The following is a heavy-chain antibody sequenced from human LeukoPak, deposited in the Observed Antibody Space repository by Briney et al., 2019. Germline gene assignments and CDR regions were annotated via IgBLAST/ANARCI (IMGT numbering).Heavy chain of an antibody. V-gene: IGHV1-69*13. CDR3: ARDRREIQLWFHPRWFDP. CDR2: IIPIFGTA. Sequence: ASVKVSCKASGATFSSYAISWVRQAPGQRLEWRGGIIPIFGTANYAQKFQGRVTITADESTITAYMELSSLRSEDTAVYYCARDRREIQLWFHPRWFDPWGQGTLVTVSS. D-gene: IGHD5-18*01. CDR1: GATFSSYA. J-gene: IGHJ5*02.